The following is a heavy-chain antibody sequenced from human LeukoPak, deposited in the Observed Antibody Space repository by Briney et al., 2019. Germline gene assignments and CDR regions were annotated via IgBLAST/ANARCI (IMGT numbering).Heavy chain of an antibody. J-gene: IGHJ4*02. CDR2: MNPNSGNT. D-gene: IGHD3-22*01. V-gene: IGHV1-8*01. CDR3: ARDPTRYYYDSSGRYFDY. Sequence: ASVKVSCKASGYTFTSYDINWVRQATGQGLEWMGWMNPNSGNTGYAQKFQGRVTMTRNTSISTAYMELSSLRSEDTAVYYCARDPTRYYYDSSGRYFDYWGQGTLVTVSS. CDR1: GYTFTSYD.